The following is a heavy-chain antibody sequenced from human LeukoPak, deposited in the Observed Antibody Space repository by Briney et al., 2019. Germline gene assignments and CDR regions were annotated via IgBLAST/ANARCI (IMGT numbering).Heavy chain of an antibody. CDR1: GGSFSGYY. CDR3: ARGEIDYYGSGSHWSPIDY. D-gene: IGHD3-10*01. V-gene: IGHV4-34*01. J-gene: IGHJ4*02. Sequence: SETLSLTCAVYGGSFSGYYWSWIRQPPGKGLEWIGEINHSGSTNYNPSLKSRVTISVDTSKNQFSLKLSSVTAADTAVYYCARGEIDYYGSGSHWSPIDYWGQGTLVTVSS. CDR2: INHSGST.